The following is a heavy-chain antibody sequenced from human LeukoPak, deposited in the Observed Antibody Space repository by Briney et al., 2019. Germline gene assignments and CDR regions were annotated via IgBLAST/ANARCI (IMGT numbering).Heavy chain of an antibody. J-gene: IGHJ4*02. CDR2: ISYDGNIK. D-gene: IGHD3-16*01. CDR3: ARAGGRKATSHDY. Sequence: PGGSLRLSCAASGFTFSNHGMHWVRQAPGKGLEWVAFISYDGNIKYYPDSVKGRFTISRDNAKNSLYLQMNSLRAEDTAVYYRARAGGRKATSHDYWGQGTLVTVSS. CDR1: GFTFSNHG. V-gene: IGHV3-30*03.